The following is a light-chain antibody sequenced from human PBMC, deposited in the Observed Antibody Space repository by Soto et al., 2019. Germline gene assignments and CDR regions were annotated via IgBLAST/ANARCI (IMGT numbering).Light chain of an antibody. J-gene: IGKJ3*01. CDR2: AVS. CDR1: QDISNS. Sequence: DIQMTQSPSSLSASLGDRVTITCRASQDISNSLAWYQQKPGKVPRVLINAVSTLQSGVPSRFSGSGSGTDFTLTISSLQPEDVATYYCQNYNSASAFTFGPRTRVDIK. V-gene: IGKV1-27*01. CDR3: QNYNSASAFT.